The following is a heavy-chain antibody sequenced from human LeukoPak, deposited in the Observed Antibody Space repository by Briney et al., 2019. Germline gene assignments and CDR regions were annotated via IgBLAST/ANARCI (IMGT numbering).Heavy chain of an antibody. CDR2: ISSSSSTI. CDR3: ARVSYYYYSRKPSEFDY. CDR1: GFTFSSYS. D-gene: IGHD3-22*01. Sequence: PGGSLRLSCAASGFTFSSYSMNWVRQAPGTGLEWVSYISSSSSTIYYADSVKGRFTISRDNAKNSLYLQMNSLRAEDTAVYYCARVSYYYYSRKPSEFDYWGQGTLVTVSS. J-gene: IGHJ4*02. V-gene: IGHV3-48*04.